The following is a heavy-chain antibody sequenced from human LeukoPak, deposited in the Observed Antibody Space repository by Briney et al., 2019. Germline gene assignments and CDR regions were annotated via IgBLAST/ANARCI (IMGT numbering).Heavy chain of an antibody. CDR1: GGSFSGYY. J-gene: IGHJ4*02. V-gene: IGHV4-34*01. CDR2: INHGGSA. Sequence: SETLSLTGAVYGGSFSGYYWSWIRQPPGKGLEWIGEINHGGSANYNPSLKSRVTISVDTSKNQFSLKVSSVTAADTAVYYWARVDDYWGQGTLVTVSS. CDR3: ARVDDY.